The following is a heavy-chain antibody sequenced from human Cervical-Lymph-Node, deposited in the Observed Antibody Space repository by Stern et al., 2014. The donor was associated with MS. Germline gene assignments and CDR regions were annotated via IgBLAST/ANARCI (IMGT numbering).Heavy chain of an antibody. J-gene: IGHJ4*02. Sequence: VQLVESGGGVVQPGRSLRLSCSASGFTFRDYAMHWVRQAPGKGLERVALISYDGNKFYGDSVEGRFTISRDNSKNTLYLQMSSLRAEDTALYYCAKDTEGGHKAMADWGQGTLVTVSS. CDR1: GFTFRDYA. D-gene: IGHD1-26*01. CDR3: AKDTEGGHKAMAD. CDR2: ISYDGNK. V-gene: IGHV3-30*18.